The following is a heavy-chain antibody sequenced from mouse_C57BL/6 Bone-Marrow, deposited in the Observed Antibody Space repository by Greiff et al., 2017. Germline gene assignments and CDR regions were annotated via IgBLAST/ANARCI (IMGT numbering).Heavy chain of an antibody. Sequence: EVQLQQSGAELVRPGASVKLSCTASGFNIKDDYMHWVKQRPEQGLEWIGWIDPENGDTEYASKFQGKAPITADTSSNTAYLQLSSLTSEDTAVYYCTTRGYYYGSSYAGFAYWGQGTLVTVSA. J-gene: IGHJ3*01. CDR2: IDPENGDT. D-gene: IGHD1-1*01. CDR1: GFNIKDDY. CDR3: TTRGYYYGSSYAGFAY. V-gene: IGHV14-4*01.